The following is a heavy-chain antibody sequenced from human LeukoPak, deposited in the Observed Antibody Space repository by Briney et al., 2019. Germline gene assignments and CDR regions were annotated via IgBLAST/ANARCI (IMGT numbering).Heavy chain of an antibody. V-gene: IGHV3-23*01. CDR3: AKDYSSGYSLLRSDAFDI. CDR2: ISGSGGST. Sequence: GGSLRLSCAASGFTFSSYAMSWVRQAPGKGLEWVSAISGSGGSTYYADSVKGRFTSSRDNSKNTLFLQMNSLRAEDTAVYYCAKDYSSGYSLLRSDAFDIWGQGTMVTVSS. CDR1: GFTFSSYA. D-gene: IGHD3-22*01. J-gene: IGHJ3*02.